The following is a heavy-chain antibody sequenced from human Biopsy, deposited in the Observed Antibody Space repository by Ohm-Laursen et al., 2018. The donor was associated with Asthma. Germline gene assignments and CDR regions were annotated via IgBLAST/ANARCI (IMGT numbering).Heavy chain of an antibody. J-gene: IGHJ3*01. CDR1: GYSFISFA. D-gene: IGHD3-9*01. CDR3: ARTYYDFLTGQVKDVFGV. Sequence: ASVKVSCKASGYSFISFAIHWVRQAPGRRLEWMGWVNTGNGDTKYSQKFQGRVTITRDTSASTAYMELRSLRSEDTATYYCARTYYDFLTGQVKDVFGVWGQGTMVTVSS. V-gene: IGHV1-3*04. CDR2: VNTGNGDT.